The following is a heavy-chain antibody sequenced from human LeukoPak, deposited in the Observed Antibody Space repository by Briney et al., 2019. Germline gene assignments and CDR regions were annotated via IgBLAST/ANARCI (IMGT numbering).Heavy chain of an antibody. J-gene: IGHJ3*02. CDR2: IYGGGGT. CDR3: ARGKSSSSFAFDN. D-gene: IGHD6-6*01. CDR1: GFTASSNY. V-gene: IGHV3-53*01. Sequence: GGSLRLSCAASGFTASSNYMNWVRQAPGKGLEWVSVIYGGGGTFYADSVKDRFSISRDNSKNTLFLHMNSLRADDTAVYYCARGKSSSSFAFDNWGQGTMVTVSS.